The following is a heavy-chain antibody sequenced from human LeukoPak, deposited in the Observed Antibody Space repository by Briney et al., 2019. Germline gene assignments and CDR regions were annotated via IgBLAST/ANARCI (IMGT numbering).Heavy chain of an antibody. J-gene: IGHJ4*02. V-gene: IGHV1-69*06. CDR1: GGTFSSYA. D-gene: IGHD2-21*02. CDR2: IIPIFGTA. Sequence: GASVKVSCKASGGTFSSYAISWVRQAPGQGLEWMGGIIPIFGTANYAQKFQGRVTITADKSTSTAYMELSSLRSEDTAVYYCARLSLAYCGGDCYSTLYYFDYWGQGTLVTVSS. CDR3: ARLSLAYCGGDCYSTLYYFDY.